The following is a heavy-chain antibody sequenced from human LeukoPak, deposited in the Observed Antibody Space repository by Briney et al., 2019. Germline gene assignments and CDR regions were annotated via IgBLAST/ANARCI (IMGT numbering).Heavy chain of an antibody. CDR2: ISSSSSYI. CDR3: AKVEGYSSGWYRRPPYYFDY. D-gene: IGHD6-19*01. Sequence: GGSLRLSCAASGFTFSSYSMTWVRQAPGKGLEWVSSISSSSSYIYYADSVKGRFTISRDNAKNSLYLQMNSLRAEDTAVYYCAKVEGYSSGWYRRPPYYFDYWGQGTLVTVSS. CDR1: GFTFSSYS. V-gene: IGHV3-21*04. J-gene: IGHJ4*02.